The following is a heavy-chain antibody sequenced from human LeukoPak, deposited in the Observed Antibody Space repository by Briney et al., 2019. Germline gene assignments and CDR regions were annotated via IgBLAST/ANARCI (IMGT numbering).Heavy chain of an antibody. CDR2: IYSGGST. V-gene: IGHV3-53*01. D-gene: IGHD4-17*01. CDR3: ASRITVTTSYY. J-gene: IGHJ4*02. CDR1: GFTVSSNY. Sequence: GGSLRLSCAASGFTVSSNYMSWVRQAPGKGLEWVSVIYSGGSTYYADSVKGRFTISRDNAKNSLYLQMNSLRAEDTAVYYCASRITVTTSYYWGQGTLVTVSS.